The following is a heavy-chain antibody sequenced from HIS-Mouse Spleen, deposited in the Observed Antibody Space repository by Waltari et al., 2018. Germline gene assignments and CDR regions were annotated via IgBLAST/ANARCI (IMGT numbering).Heavy chain of an antibody. V-gene: IGHV3-21*01. Sequence: EVQLVESGGGLVKPGGSLRLSCAASGFTFSSYSMNWVRQAPGKGLEWVSSISSSSSYIYYAYSVKGRFTISRDNAKNSLYLQMNSLRAEDTAVYYCARDRGQWLANDAFDIWGQGTMVTVSS. D-gene: IGHD6-19*01. CDR2: ISSSSSYI. J-gene: IGHJ3*02. CDR3: ARDRGQWLANDAFDI. CDR1: GFTFSSYS.